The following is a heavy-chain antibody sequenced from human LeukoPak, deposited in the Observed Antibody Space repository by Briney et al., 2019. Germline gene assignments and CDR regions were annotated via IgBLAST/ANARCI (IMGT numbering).Heavy chain of an antibody. CDR2: ISSSGSTI. Sequence: PGGSLRLSCAASGFTFSSYEMNWVRQAPGKGLAWVSYISSSGSTIYYADSVKGRFTISRDNAKNSLYLQMNSLRAEDTAVYYCARALPRWLRFDYWGQGTLVTVSS. D-gene: IGHD5-12*01. CDR1: GFTFSSYE. CDR3: ARALPRWLRFDY. V-gene: IGHV3-48*03. J-gene: IGHJ4*02.